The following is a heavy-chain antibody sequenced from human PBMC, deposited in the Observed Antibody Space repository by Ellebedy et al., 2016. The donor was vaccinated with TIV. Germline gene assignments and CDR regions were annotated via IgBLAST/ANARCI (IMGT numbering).Heavy chain of an antibody. J-gene: IGHJ4*02. CDR1: GFTFSHYY. V-gene: IGHV3-7*03. Sequence: GESLKISCAASGFTFSHYYMTWVRQAPGKGLEWVAHIKQDGSEREYVDSVKGRFTISRDNAKNSLYLQMNSLRAEDTAVYYCAKYLSRSFDYWGQGSLVTVSS. CDR3: AKYLSRSFDY. CDR2: IKQDGSER. D-gene: IGHD2-2*01.